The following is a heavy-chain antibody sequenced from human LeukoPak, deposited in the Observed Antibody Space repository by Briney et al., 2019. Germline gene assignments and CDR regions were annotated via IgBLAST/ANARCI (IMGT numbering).Heavy chain of an antibody. Sequence: GGSLRLSCAASGFTFSSYAMSWVRQAPGKGLGWVSAISGSGGSTYYADSVKGRFTISRDNSKNTLYLQMNSLRAEDTAVYYCAKNSDCSSTSCYSYYYGMDVWGQGTTVTVSS. D-gene: IGHD2-2*01. V-gene: IGHV3-23*01. CDR3: AKNSDCSSTSCYSYYYGMDV. CDR1: GFTFSSYA. J-gene: IGHJ6*02. CDR2: ISGSGGST.